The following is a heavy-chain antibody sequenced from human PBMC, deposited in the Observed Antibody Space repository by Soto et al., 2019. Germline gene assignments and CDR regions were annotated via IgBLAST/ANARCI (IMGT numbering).Heavy chain of an antibody. J-gene: IGHJ3*02. Sequence: EVQLVESGGGLVKPGGSLRLSCAASGFTFSSYSMNWVRQAPGQGLEWVSSISSSSSYIYYADSVKGRFTISRDNAKNSLYLQMNSLRAEDTAVYYCAGSTTVTTKSAFDIWGQGTMVTVSS. V-gene: IGHV3-21*01. D-gene: IGHD4-17*01. CDR3: AGSTTVTTKSAFDI. CDR2: ISSSSSYI. CDR1: GFTFSSYS.